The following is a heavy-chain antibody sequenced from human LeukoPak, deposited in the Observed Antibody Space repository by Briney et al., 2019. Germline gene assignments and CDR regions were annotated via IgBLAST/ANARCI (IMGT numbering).Heavy chain of an antibody. Sequence: PLETLSLTCAVSGYSISSGYYWGWIRQPPGKGLEWIASMYHRGSTYYNPSLQSRVTLSADTSKNQFSLKMSSVTAADTAVYYCGRDRSGGSSVDYWGQGTLGTVS. J-gene: IGHJ4*02. CDR1: GYSISSGYY. D-gene: IGHD1-26*01. CDR2: MYHRGST. CDR3: GRDRSGGSSVDY. V-gene: IGHV4-38-2*02.